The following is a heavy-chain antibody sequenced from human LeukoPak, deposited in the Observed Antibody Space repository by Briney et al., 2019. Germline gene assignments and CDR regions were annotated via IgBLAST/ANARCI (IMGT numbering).Heavy chain of an antibody. V-gene: IGHV4-39*01. D-gene: IGHD6-13*01. CDR2: IYYSGST. CDR3: ARHRKDSSSWYGDWFDP. J-gene: IGHJ5*02. Sequence: SETLSHTCTVSGGSISSSSYYWGWIRQPPGKGLEWIGSIYYSGSTYYNPSLKSRVTISVDTSKNQFSLKLSSVTAADTAVYYCARHRKDSSSWYGDWFDPWGQGTLVTVSS. CDR1: GGSISSSSYY.